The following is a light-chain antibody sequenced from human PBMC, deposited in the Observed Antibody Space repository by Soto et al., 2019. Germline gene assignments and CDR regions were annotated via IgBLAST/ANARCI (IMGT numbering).Light chain of an antibody. J-gene: IGLJ3*02. CDR2: LEGSGNY. V-gene: IGLV4-60*03. CDR1: SGHSSYI. Sequence: QSVLTQSSSASASLGSSVKLTCTLSSGHSSYIIAWHQQQPGKAPRYLMKLEGSGNYNKGSGVPDRFSGSSSGADRYLSISNLQSEDEADYYCETWDCNTRVFGGGTKVTVL. CDR3: ETWDCNTRV.